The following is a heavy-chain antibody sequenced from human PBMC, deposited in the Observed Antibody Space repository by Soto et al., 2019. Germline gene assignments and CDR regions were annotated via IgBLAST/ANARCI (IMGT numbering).Heavy chain of an antibody. J-gene: IGHJ3*02. D-gene: IGHD2-15*01. CDR1: GLIVSSTY. CDR3: AREPRYCSGGSCSITGDAFDI. Sequence: EVQLVESGGGLVQPGGSLRLSCAASGLIVSSTYMSWVRQAPGKGLEWVSVISNGGDTHYADSVKVRFSLSRDISNNTLHLQMSSLRVEDTAVYYCAREPRYCSGGSCSITGDAFDIWGQGTMVTVSS. V-gene: IGHV3-66*01. CDR2: ISNGGDT.